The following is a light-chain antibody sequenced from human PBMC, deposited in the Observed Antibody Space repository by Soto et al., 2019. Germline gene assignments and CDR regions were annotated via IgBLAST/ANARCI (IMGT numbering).Light chain of an antibody. CDR1: SSNIGAGYD. Sequence: QSVLTQPPSVSGAPGQRVTISCTWGSSNIGAGYDVHWYQQLPGTAPKLLIYGNSNRPSGVPDRFSGSKAGTSASLAITGLQAEDEADYYCQSYDSSLSVVFGGGTKVTVL. CDR2: GNS. J-gene: IGLJ2*01. V-gene: IGLV1-40*01. CDR3: QSYDSSLSVV.